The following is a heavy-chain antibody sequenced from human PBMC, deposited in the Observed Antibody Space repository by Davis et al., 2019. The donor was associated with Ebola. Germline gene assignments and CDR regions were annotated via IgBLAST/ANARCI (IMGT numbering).Heavy chain of an antibody. CDR2: ISTAGSPI. CDR3: ARGAFEFDAF. J-gene: IGHJ4*02. D-gene: IGHD3-9*01. Sequence: GGSLRLSCAASGFTYSVYWMTWVRQAPGKGLEWLAYISTAGSPIHYADSVKGRFTISRDDAKNSLYLQMNSLRDEDTAVYYCARGAFEFDAFWGQGTLVTVSS. CDR1: GFTYSVYW. V-gene: IGHV3-48*02.